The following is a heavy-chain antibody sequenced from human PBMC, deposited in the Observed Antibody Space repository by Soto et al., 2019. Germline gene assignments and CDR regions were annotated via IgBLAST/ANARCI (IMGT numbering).Heavy chain of an antibody. CDR1: GYTFTSYD. Sequence: ASVKVSCKASGYTFTSYDINWVRQATGQGLEWMGWMNPNSGYTGFAQKFQGRVTMTRNTSISTACMELSSLGSEDMAVYYCARGYCDILTGDVEVDYYHGLDVWGQGTTVTAP. J-gene: IGHJ6*02. CDR2: MNPNSGYT. D-gene: IGHD3-9*01. CDR3: ARGYCDILTGDVEVDYYHGLDV. V-gene: IGHV1-8*01.